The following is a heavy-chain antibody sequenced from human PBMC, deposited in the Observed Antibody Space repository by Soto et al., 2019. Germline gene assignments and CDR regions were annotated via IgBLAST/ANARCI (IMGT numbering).Heavy chain of an antibody. CDR1: GGSISSSSYY. J-gene: IGHJ6*02. CDR3: ARHPDSDSGWYQLNYYYGMDV. V-gene: IGHV4-39*01. D-gene: IGHD6-19*01. Sequence: XATLSLTCTVSGGSISSSSYYWGWIRQPPGKGLEWIGSIYYSGSTYYNPSLKSRVTISVDTSKNQFSLKLSSVTAADTAVYYCARHPDSDSGWYQLNYYYGMDVWGQGTTVTVSS. CDR2: IYYSGST.